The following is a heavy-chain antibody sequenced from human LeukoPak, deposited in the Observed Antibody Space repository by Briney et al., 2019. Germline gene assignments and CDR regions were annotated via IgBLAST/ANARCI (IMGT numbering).Heavy chain of an antibody. CDR1: GYTFTSYA. V-gene: IGHV1-3*01. D-gene: IGHD6-19*01. J-gene: IGHJ5*02. Sequence: ASVKVSCKASGYTFTSYAMHWVRQAPGQRLEWMGWINAANGNTQYSQKFQGRVTITRDTSASTAYMELSSLRSEDTAVYYCARGAPIRVAVAATFDPWGQGTLVTVPS. CDR3: ARGAPIRVAVAATFDP. CDR2: INAANGNT.